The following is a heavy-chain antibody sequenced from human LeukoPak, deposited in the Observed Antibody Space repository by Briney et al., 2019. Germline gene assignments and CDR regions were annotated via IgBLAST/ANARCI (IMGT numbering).Heavy chain of an antibody. CDR3: ARDALK. Sequence: GGSLRLSCAASGFTFDDYAMHWVRQAPGKGLEWVSGISWNSGSIGYADSVKGRFTISRDNAKNSLYLQMNSLRAEDTAVYYCARDALKWGQGTLVTVSS. CDR1: GFTFDDYA. V-gene: IGHV3-9*01. CDR2: ISWNSGSI. J-gene: IGHJ4*02.